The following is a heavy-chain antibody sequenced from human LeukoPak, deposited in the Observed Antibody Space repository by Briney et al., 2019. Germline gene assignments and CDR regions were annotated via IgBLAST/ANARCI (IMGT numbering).Heavy chain of an antibody. CDR3: VFEGRADAFDI. CDR1: GFTVSSNF. CDR2: ISYDGSNK. Sequence: GVSLRLSCAASGFTVSSNFMSWVRQAPGKGLEWVAVISYDGSNKYYADSVKGRFTISRDNSKNTLYLQMNSLRAEDTAVYYCVFEGRADAFDIWGQGTMVTVSS. D-gene: IGHD3-10*01. J-gene: IGHJ3*02. V-gene: IGHV3-30*03.